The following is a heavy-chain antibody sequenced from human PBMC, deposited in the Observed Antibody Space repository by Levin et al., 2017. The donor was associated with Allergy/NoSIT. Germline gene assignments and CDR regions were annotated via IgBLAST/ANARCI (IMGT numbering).Heavy chain of an antibody. Sequence: ASETLSLTCAVYGGSFSGYYWSWIRQPPGKGLEWIGEINHSGSTNYNPSLKSRVTISVDTSKNQFSLKLSSVTAADTAVYYCARLSLRTAMERGYFDLWGRGTLVTVSS. V-gene: IGHV4-34*01. J-gene: IGHJ2*01. D-gene: IGHD5-18*01. CDR3: ARLSLRTAMERGYFDL. CDR2: INHSGST. CDR1: GGSFSGYY.